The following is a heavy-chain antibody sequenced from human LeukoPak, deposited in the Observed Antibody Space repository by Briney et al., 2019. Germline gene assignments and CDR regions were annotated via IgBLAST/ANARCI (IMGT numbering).Heavy chain of an antibody. V-gene: IGHV1-8*01. Sequence: ASVKVSFKASAYTFTSYDINWVRQATGQGLEWMGWVNPNSGNTGYAQKFQGRVTMTRNTSISTAYMELSSLRSEDTAVYYCARGAPGSYCSGGSCPYFDYWGQGTLISVSS. CDR2: VNPNSGNT. CDR1: AYTFTSYD. CDR3: ARGAPGSYCSGGSCPYFDY. D-gene: IGHD2-15*01. J-gene: IGHJ4*02.